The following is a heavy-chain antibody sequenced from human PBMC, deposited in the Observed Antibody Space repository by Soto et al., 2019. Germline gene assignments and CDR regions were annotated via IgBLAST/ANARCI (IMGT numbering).Heavy chain of an antibody. V-gene: IGHV4-30-4*01. D-gene: IGHD4-17*01. CDR3: ARAKGLVTVTTSWFDP. Sequence: PSETLSLTCTVSGGSVSSSSYSWSWIRQPPGKGLEWIGYIYYSGSTYYNPSLKSRVSISADTSKNQFSLKLSSVTAADTAVYYCARAKGLVTVTTSWFDPWGQGTLVTSPQ. CDR2: IYYSGST. CDR1: GGSVSSSSYS. J-gene: IGHJ5*02.